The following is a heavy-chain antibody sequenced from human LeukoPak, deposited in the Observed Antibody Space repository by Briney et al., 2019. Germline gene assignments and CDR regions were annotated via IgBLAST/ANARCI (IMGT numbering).Heavy chain of an antibody. Sequence: PGGSLRLSCEVSGFTFSSYWMSWVRQAPGKRLEWVANMKPDGSEKYYVDSVKGRFTISRDNSKNSLYLQMNSLRAEDTAVYYCARDPRQSHLVYTTGDYWGQGTLVTVSS. CDR2: MKPDGSEK. V-gene: IGHV3-7*01. CDR3: ARDPRQSHLVYTTGDY. J-gene: IGHJ4*02. CDR1: GFTFSSYW. D-gene: IGHD2-2*02.